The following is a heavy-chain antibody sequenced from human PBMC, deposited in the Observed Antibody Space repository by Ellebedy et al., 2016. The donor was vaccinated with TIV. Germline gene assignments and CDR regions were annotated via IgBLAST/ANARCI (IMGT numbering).Heavy chain of an antibody. CDR1: GITFSSYW. V-gene: IGHV3-74*01. D-gene: IGHD2-15*01. CDR3: AREGMVAATDL. Sequence: PGGSLRLSCAASGITFSSYWMHWVRQVPGKGLVWVSRINRDGSSTSYADSVKGRFTMSSDNAKNTLFLQMNSLRVEDTAAYYCAREGMVAATDLWGQGTLVSVSS. CDR2: INRDGSST. J-gene: IGHJ5*02.